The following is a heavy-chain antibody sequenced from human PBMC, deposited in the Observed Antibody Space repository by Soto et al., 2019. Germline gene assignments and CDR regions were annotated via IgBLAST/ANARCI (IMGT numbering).Heavy chain of an antibody. Sequence: GASVKVSCKASGYTFTSYAMHWVRQAPGQRLEWMGWINAGNGNTKYSQKFQGRVTITRDTSASTAYMELSSLRSEDTAVYYCARDRSSSPYYYGMDVWGQGTTVTVS. V-gene: IGHV1-3*01. CDR1: GYTFTSYA. CDR2: INAGNGNT. J-gene: IGHJ6*02. CDR3: ARDRSSSPYYYGMDV. D-gene: IGHD6-6*01.